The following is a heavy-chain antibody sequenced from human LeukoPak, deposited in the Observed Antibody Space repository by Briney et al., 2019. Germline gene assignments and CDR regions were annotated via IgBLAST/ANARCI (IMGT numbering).Heavy chain of an antibody. CDR1: GFTFSSYG. Sequence: GGSLRLSCAASGFTFSSYGMHWVRQAPGKGLEWVAVISYDGSNKYYADSVKGRFTISRDNSKNTLYLQMNSLRAEDTAVYYCAIAGEVVGHVGYWGQGTLVTVSS. V-gene: IGHV3-30*03. J-gene: IGHJ4*02. CDR3: AIAGEVVGHVGY. D-gene: IGHD3-22*01. CDR2: ISYDGSNK.